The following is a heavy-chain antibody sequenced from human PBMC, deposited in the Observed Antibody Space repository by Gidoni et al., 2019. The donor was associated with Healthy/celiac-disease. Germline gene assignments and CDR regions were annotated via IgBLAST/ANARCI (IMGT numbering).Heavy chain of an antibody. D-gene: IGHD3-22*01. CDR3: ARGNPLAYDSSGYPPSY. CDR1: GYTFTGYY. V-gene: IGHV1-2*04. J-gene: IGHJ4*02. Sequence: QVQLVQSGAEVKKPGASVMVSCKASGYTFTGYYMHWVRQAPGQGLEWMGWINPNSGGTNYAKKCQGWVTMTRETSISTAYMELSRLRSDDTAVYYCARGNPLAYDSSGYPPSYWGQGTLVTVSS. CDR2: INPNSGGT.